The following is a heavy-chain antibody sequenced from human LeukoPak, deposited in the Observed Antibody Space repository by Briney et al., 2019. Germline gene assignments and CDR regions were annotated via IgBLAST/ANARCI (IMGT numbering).Heavy chain of an antibody. CDR2: MNPNSGNT. D-gene: IGHD6-19*01. CDR1: GYTFTSYD. Sequence: ASVKVSCKASGYTFTSYDINWVRQATGQGLQWMGWMNPNSGNTNYAQKLQGRVTMTTDTSTSTAYMELRSLRSDDTAVYYCARDHNMAGLDEYWGEGTLVTVSS. J-gene: IGHJ4*02. CDR3: ARDHNMAGLDEY. V-gene: IGHV1-18*04.